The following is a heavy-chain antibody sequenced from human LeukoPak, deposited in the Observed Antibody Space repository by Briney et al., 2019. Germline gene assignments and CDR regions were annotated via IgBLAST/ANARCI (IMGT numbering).Heavy chain of an antibody. CDR3: ARENQAVADHYFDY. V-gene: IGHV3-66*01. CDR2: IYSGGST. J-gene: IGHJ4*02. CDR1: GITTSDNY. Sequence: GGSLRLSCAASGITTSDNYMGGGRLAPGKGLEWVSVIYSGGSTYYADSVKGRFTISRDNSKNTLYLQMNSLRAEDTAVYYCARENQAVADHYFDYWGQGTLVTVSS. D-gene: IGHD6-19*01.